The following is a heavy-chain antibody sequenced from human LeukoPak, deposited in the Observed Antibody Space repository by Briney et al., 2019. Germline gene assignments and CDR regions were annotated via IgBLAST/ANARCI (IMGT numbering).Heavy chain of an antibody. CDR2: IRHDGSDK. Sequence: GGSLRLSCAASGFTFSGYWMSWVRQAPGKGLEWVANIRHDGSDKYYVDSVKGRFAISRDNAKNSLSLQMNSLRVEDTAVYYCARDGGIGFPFDFWGQGTLVTVSS. V-gene: IGHV3-7*01. J-gene: IGHJ4*02. D-gene: IGHD6-13*01. CDR1: GFTFSGYW. CDR3: ARDGGIGFPFDF.